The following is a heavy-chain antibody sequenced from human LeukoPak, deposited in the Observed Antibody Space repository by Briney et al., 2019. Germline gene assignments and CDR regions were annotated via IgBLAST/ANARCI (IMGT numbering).Heavy chain of an antibody. CDR1: GFTFNNYA. CDR2: ISVSGDNT. D-gene: IGHD6-19*01. V-gene: IGHV3-23*01. J-gene: IGHJ4*02. Sequence: GGSLRLSCAASGFTFNNYAMSWVRQAPGKGLEWVSAISVSGDNTYYADSVKGRFTISRDNSENTLFLQMNSLRAEDSAVYYCAKDLAAYSSGWLYYFDYWGQGTLVTVSS. CDR3: AKDLAAYSSGWLYYFDY.